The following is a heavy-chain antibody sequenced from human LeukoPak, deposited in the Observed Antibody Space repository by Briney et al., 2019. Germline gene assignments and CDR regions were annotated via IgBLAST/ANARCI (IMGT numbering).Heavy chain of an antibody. CDR3: ARDMITFGGVIHPSFDY. Sequence: SGPTLVNPTQTLTLTCTFSGFSLGTSGMCVSWIRQPPGKALEWLARIDWDDDKYYSTSLKTRLTISKDTSKNQVVLTMTNMDPVDTATYYCARDMITFGGVIHPSFDYWGQGTLVTVSS. CDR2: IDWDDDK. D-gene: IGHD3-16*02. J-gene: IGHJ4*02. CDR1: GFSLGTSGMC. V-gene: IGHV2-70*11.